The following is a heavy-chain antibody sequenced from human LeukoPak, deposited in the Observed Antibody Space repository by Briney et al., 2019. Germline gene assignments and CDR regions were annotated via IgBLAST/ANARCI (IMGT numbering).Heavy chain of an antibody. CDR2: IYYSGST. Sequence: SETLSLTCTVSGGSISSYYWSWIRQPQGKGLEWIGYIYYSGSTNYNPSLKSRVTISVDTSKNQFSLKLSSVTAADTAVYYCARATGYGSGSYDAFDIWGQGTMVTVSS. J-gene: IGHJ3*02. CDR3: ARATGYGSGSYDAFDI. V-gene: IGHV4-59*08. D-gene: IGHD3-10*01. CDR1: GGSISSYY.